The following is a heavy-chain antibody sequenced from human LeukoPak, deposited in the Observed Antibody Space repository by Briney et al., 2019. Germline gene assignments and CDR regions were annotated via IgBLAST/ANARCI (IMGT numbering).Heavy chain of an antibody. CDR3: ARGFRNGPFDC. D-gene: IGHD2-8*01. Sequence: GSLRLSCAASGFTFSRYTMNWVRQAPGKGLEWVSYISSSSTTIYYADSVKGRFTISRDNAKNSHFLQMNSLRVEDTAFYYCARGFRNGPFDCWGQGTLVTVSS. CDR2: ISSSSTTI. CDR1: GFTFSRYT. J-gene: IGHJ4*02. V-gene: IGHV3-48*04.